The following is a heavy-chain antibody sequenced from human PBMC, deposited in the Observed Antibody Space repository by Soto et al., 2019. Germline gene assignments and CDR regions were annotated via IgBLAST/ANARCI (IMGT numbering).Heavy chain of an antibody. D-gene: IGHD3-22*01. CDR2: IYHTGNA. Sequence: SETLSLTCSVSGDSLSNSRFYWAWIRQPPGEGLEWIGSIYHTGNAYYNPSLKSRVTISVDTSRNQFSLKLTSVTAADAALYYCARDFFDSSDYTTNWFDPWGQGTLVPVSS. CDR1: GDSLSNSRFY. J-gene: IGHJ5*02. CDR3: ARDFFDSSDYTTNWFDP. V-gene: IGHV4-39*01.